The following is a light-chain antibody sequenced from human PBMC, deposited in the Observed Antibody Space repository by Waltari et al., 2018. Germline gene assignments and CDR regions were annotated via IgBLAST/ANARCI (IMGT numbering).Light chain of an antibody. Sequence: DIVMTQSPDSLAVSLGERATINCKSSQTVLYSANNKNYLTWYQHKPGPPPKLLISWASIRESGVPDRVTGSGSGTDFTLTISSLQAEDVAVYYCQQYYSVPYTFGQGTKLEIK. CDR2: WAS. J-gene: IGKJ2*01. V-gene: IGKV4-1*01. CDR1: QTVLYSANNKNY. CDR3: QQYYSVPYT.